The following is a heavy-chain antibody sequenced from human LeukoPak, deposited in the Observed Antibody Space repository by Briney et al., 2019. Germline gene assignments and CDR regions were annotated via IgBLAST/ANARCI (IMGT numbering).Heavy chain of an antibody. V-gene: IGHV3-30-3*01. D-gene: IGHD3-10*01. CDR3: ARTVLLWFGELLGGAFDI. J-gene: IGHJ3*02. CDR2: ISYDGSNK. Sequence: PGGSLRLSCAASGFTFSSYAMHWVRQAPGKGLEWVAVISYDGSNKYYADSVKGRFTISRDNPKNTLYLQMNSLRAEDTAVYYCARTVLLWFGELLGGAFDIWGQGTMVTVSS. CDR1: GFTFSSYA.